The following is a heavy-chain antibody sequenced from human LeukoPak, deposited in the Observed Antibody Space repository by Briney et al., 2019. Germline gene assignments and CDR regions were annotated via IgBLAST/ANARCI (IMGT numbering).Heavy chain of an antibody. CDR2: IYSSGST. CDR3: PRAYCSGGSCYSGFDY. J-gene: IGHJ4*02. Sequence: SSETLSLTCTVSGGSISSYYWSWIRQPAGKGLDWIGRIYSSGSTNYNPSLKSRVTMSVDTSRNQFPLKLSSVTAADTAVYYCPRAYCSGGSCYSGFDYWGQGTLVTVSS. V-gene: IGHV4-4*07. D-gene: IGHD2-15*01. CDR1: GGSISSYY.